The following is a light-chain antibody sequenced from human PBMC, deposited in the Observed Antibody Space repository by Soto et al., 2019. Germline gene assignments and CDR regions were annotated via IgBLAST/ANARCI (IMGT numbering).Light chain of an antibody. CDR1: QSVSSSY. Sequence: EIVLTQSPGTLSLSPGERATLSCRASQSVSSSYLAWYQQKPGQAPRLLIYGASSRAPGIPDRFSGSGSGTDFPLPISRLEPEDFAVYYCHQYASSPLTFDGGTKVEIK. V-gene: IGKV3-20*01. CDR2: GAS. J-gene: IGKJ4*01. CDR3: HQYASSPLT.